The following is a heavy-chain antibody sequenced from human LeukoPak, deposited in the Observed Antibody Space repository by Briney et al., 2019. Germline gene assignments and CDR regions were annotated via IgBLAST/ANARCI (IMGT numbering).Heavy chain of an antibody. V-gene: IGHV4-61*03. Sequence: SQTLSLTCTVSGVSVSRDNYYWSWIRHPPGTGLEWVGCVHYSGSTNYSPSVKSRVTISIDTSRNHFSLKLSSVTAADTAVYYCARNMVRGVTDSFDIWGQGTMVTVSS. J-gene: IGHJ3*02. CDR3: ARNMVRGVTDSFDI. CDR1: GVSVSRDNYY. CDR2: VHYSGST. D-gene: IGHD3-10*01.